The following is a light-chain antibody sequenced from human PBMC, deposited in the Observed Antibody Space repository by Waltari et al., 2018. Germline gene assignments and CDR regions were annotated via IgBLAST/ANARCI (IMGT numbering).Light chain of an antibody. V-gene: IGKV1-33*01. CDR3: QQYDTVPLT. Sequence: DIQMTQSPSSLSASVGDRVHITCQASLPIDNYLNWFQQQPGKAPKLLIYDASNLETGVPSRFSGSGSGTDFTFTISSLQPEDFATYYCQQYDTVPLTFGPGTRVDI. J-gene: IGKJ3*01. CDR1: LPIDNY. CDR2: DAS.